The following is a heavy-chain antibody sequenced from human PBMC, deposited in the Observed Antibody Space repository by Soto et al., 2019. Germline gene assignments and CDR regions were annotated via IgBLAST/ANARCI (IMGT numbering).Heavy chain of an antibody. CDR2: IIPIFGTA. CDR3: ARVRDYYDSSGYPLDY. J-gene: IGHJ4*02. Sequence: SVKVSCKASGGTFSSYAISWVRQAPGQGLEWMGGIIPIFGTANYAPKFQGRVTITADESTSTAYMELSSLRSEDTAVYYCARVRDYYDSSGYPLDYWGQGTLVTVSS. CDR1: GGTFSSYA. V-gene: IGHV1-69*13. D-gene: IGHD3-22*01.